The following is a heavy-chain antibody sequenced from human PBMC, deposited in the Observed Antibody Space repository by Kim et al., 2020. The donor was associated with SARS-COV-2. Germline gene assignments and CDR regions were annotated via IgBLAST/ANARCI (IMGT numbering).Heavy chain of an antibody. J-gene: IGHJ3*02. CDR1: GFTFSSYA. D-gene: IGHD6-19*01. CDR2: ISSNGGST. CDR3: VKEISSGWYFVAFDI. Sequence: GGSLRLSCSASGFTFSSYAMHWVRQAPGKGLEYVPAISSNGGSTYYADSVKGRFTISRDNSKNTLYLQMSSLRAEDTAVYYCVKEISSGWYFVAFDIWGQGTMVTVSS. V-gene: IGHV3-64D*06.